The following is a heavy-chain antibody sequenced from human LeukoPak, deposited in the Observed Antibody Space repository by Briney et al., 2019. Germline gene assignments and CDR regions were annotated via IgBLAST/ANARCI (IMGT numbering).Heavy chain of an antibody. CDR1: GGSISSYY. V-gene: IGHV4-59*04. Sequence: SETLSLTCTVSGGSISSYYWSWIRQPPGKGLEWIGTFYYSGTTYYNPSLKSRVTISIDTSKNQFSLNLSSVTAADTAVYYCARQNWNGGNFWGQGTLVTVSS. J-gene: IGHJ4*02. CDR2: FYYSGTT. D-gene: IGHD1-1*01. CDR3: ARQNWNGGNF.